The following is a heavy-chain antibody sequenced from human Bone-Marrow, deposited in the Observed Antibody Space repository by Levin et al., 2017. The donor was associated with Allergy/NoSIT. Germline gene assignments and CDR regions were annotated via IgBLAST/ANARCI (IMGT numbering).Heavy chain of an antibody. Sequence: SETLSLTCTVSGDSLSSYYWSWSRQPPGKRLEWIAYISYSGSTNYNPSRKSRVTLSVDTSKNHFSLNLTSVTAAATAVYYCARSLRRETVDYWGQGILVTVSS. V-gene: IGHV4-59*01. CDR2: ISYSGST. CDR3: ARSLRRETVDY. CDR1: GDSLSSYY. J-gene: IGHJ4*02. D-gene: IGHD5-24*01.